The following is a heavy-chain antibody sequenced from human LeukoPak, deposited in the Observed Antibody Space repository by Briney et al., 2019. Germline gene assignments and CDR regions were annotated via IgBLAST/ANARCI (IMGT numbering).Heavy chain of an antibody. D-gene: IGHD2-15*01. CDR2: ISAYNGNT. J-gene: IGHJ4*02. Sequence: ASVKVSCKASGYTFTSYGISWVRQAPGQGLEWMGWISAYNGNTNYAQKLQGRVTMTTDTSISTAYMELSRLRSDDTAVYYCARDRYCSGGSCYPFDYWGQGTLVTVSS. CDR1: GYTFTSYG. CDR3: ARDRYCSGGSCYPFDY. V-gene: IGHV1-18*01.